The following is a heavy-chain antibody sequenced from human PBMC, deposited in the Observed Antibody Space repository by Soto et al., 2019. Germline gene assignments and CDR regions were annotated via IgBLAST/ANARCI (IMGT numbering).Heavy chain of an antibody. D-gene: IGHD6-13*01. CDR2: ISSDGATK. V-gene: IGHV3-30*14. CDR3: ARSSVYIAAAGRLDL. CDR1: GFAFRSHA. Sequence: HPGGSLRLSCTASGFAFRSHAMQWVRQAPGKGLEWVAVISSDGATKYVADSLKGRFTISRDNFESTMSLQMNNLRPEDTALYYCARSSVYIAAAGRLDLWGPGTLVTVSS. J-gene: IGHJ5*02.